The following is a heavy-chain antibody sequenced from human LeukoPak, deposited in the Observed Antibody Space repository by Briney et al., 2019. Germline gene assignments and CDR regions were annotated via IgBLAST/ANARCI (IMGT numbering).Heavy chain of an antibody. J-gene: IGHJ6*03. CDR2: INSSCSYI. D-gene: IGHD6-6*01. CDR3: ARDRHVPGLYYYYMDV. Sequence: GGSLRLSCAASGFTFSSYSMNWVRQAPGKGREWVSSINSSCSYIYYADSLKGRFTSHRDNAKHSLYLQMNSLRPEDTAVYFCARDRHVPGLYYYYMDVWGKGTTVTVSS. CDR1: GFTFSSYS. V-gene: IGHV3-21*01.